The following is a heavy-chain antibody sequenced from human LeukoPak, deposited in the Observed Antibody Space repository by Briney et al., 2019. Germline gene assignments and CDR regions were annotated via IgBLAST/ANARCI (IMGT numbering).Heavy chain of an antibody. CDR1: GFTFSSYA. D-gene: IGHD3-10*01. V-gene: IGHV3-23*01. CDR3: AKNTITMVRGTPADY. CDR2: ISGSGGST. J-gene: IGHJ4*02. Sequence: PGASLRLFCAASGFTFSSYAMSWVRQAPGKGLEWVSAISGSGGSTYYADSVKGRFTISRDNSKNTLYLQMNSLRAEDTAVYYCAKNTITMVRGTPADYWGQGTLVTVSS.